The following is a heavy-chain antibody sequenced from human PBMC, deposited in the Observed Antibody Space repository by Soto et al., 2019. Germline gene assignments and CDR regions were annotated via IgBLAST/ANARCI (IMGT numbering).Heavy chain of an antibody. J-gene: IGHJ3*02. CDR3: ARAPTGDQDAFDI. V-gene: IGHV3-66*02. CDR2: IYSGGST. Sequence: GGSLRLSCAASGFTVSSNYMSWVRQAPGKGLEWVSVIYSGGSTYYADSVKGRFTISRDNSKNTLYLQMNSLRAEDTAVYYCARAPTGDQDAFDIWGQGTMVTVSS. D-gene: IGHD7-27*01. CDR1: GFTVSSNY.